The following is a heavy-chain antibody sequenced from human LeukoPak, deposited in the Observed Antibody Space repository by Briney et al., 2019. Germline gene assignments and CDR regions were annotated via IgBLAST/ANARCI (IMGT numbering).Heavy chain of an antibody. CDR2: INHSGST. CDR1: GGSFSGYY. Sequence: SETLSLTCAVYGGSFSGYYWSWIRQPPGKGLEWIGEINHSGSTNYNPSLKSRVTISVDTSKNQFSLKLSSVTAADTAVYYGARGLPPLYCSSTSCYDPFDYWGQGTLVTVSS. D-gene: IGHD2-2*01. CDR3: ARGLPPLYCSSTSCYDPFDY. J-gene: IGHJ4*02. V-gene: IGHV4-34*01.